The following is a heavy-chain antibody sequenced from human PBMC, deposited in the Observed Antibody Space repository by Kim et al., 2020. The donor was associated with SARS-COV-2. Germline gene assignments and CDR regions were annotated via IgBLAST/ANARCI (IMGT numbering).Heavy chain of an antibody. CDR3: ARELDYYFDY. V-gene: IGHV1-69*01. J-gene: IGHJ4*02. D-gene: IGHD3-3*02. Sequence: TANDARKFQGRVTITADESTSTAYMELSSLRSEDTAVYYCARELDYYFDYWGQGTLVTVSS. CDR2: TA.